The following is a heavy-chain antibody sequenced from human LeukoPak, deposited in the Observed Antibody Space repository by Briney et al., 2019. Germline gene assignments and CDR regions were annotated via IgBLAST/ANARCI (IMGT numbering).Heavy chain of an antibody. CDR2: INHSGST. CDR1: GGSISSGGYY. D-gene: IGHD5-24*01. J-gene: IGHJ4*02. CDR3: ARHRRDGYKGTLGY. Sequence: SQTLSLTCTVSGGSISSGGYYWSWIRQPPGKGLEWIGEINHSGSTNYSPSLKSRVTISVDTSKNQFSLKLSSVTAADTAVYYRARHRRDGYKGTLGYWGQGTLVTVSS. V-gene: IGHV4-39*01.